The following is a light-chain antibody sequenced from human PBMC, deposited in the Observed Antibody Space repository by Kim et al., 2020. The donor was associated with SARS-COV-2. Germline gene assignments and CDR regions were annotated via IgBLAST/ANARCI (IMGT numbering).Light chain of an antibody. J-gene: IGLJ1*01. CDR3: QSYDSSLNAYV. V-gene: IGLV1-40*01. CDR2: ANT. CDR1: RSNIGSPYD. Sequence: QRVTNTCTGSRSNIGSPYDVHWYQHLPGTAPQLLIYANTNRPSGVPDRFSGSKSGTSASLAITGLQAEDEADYYCQSYDSSLNAYVFGTGTKVTVL.